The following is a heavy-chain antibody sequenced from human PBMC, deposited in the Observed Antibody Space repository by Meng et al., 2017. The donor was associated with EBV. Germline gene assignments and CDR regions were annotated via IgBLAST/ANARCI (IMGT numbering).Heavy chain of an antibody. CDR2: IYWDDDK. V-gene: IGHV2-5*02. CDR1: GFSLSNRGVG. Sequence: QITLQASGPTLVKPTQTLTSTCTFSGFSLSNRGVGVGWIRQPPGKALEWLALIYWDDDKRYSPSLKSRLTITKDTSKNQVVLTMTNTDPVDAATYYCAHIIAARPFDYWGQGTLVTVSS. J-gene: IGHJ4*02. CDR3: AHIIAARPFDY. D-gene: IGHD6-6*01.